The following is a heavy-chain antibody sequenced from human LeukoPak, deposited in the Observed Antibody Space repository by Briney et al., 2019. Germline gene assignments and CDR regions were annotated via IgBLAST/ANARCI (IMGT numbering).Heavy chain of an antibody. CDR3: ARDYCSSTSCYHYFDY. CDR1: GGTFSSYA. J-gene: IGHJ4*02. V-gene: IGHV1-69*01. CDR2: IIPIFGTA. D-gene: IGHD2-2*01. Sequence: SVKVSCKASGGTFSSYAISWVRQAPGQGLEWMGGIIPIFGTANYAQRFQGRVTITADESTSTAYMELSSLRSEDTAVYYCARDYCSSTSCYHYFDYWGQGTLVTVSS.